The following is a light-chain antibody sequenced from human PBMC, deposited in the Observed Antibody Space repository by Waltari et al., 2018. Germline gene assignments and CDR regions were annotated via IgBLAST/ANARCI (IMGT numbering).Light chain of an antibody. Sequence: QSALTQPASVSGSPGQSITISCTGTSSDGGGYNYFSWYQQHPGKAPKLMIYEVSNRPSGVSNRFSGSKSGNTASLTISGLQAEDEADYYCSSYTSSSTVVFGGGTKLTVL. CDR3: SSYTSSSTVV. V-gene: IGLV2-14*01. CDR2: EVS. J-gene: IGLJ2*01. CDR1: SSDGGGYNY.